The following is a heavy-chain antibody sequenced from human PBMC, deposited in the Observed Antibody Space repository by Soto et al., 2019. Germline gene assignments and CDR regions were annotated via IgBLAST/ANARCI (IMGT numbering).Heavy chain of an antibody. Sequence: SVKVSCKASGGTFSSYAISGVRQAPGQGLEWMGGIIPIFGTANYAQNFQGRVTITADESTSTAYMELSSLRSEDTAVYYCARGPYDYVWGSYRYPPFDFCGQGTLVTLCS. CDR2: IIPIFGTA. J-gene: IGHJ4*02. V-gene: IGHV1-69*13. CDR3: ARGPYDYVWGSYRYPPFDF. CDR1: GGTFSSYA. D-gene: IGHD3-16*02.